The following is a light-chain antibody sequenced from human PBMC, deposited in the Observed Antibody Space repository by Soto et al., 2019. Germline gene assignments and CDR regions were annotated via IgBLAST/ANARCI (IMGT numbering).Light chain of an antibody. CDR2: EVS. V-gene: IGLV2-23*02. Sequence: QSALTQPASVSGSPGQSITISCTVGSYNFVSLYQQHPCKAPKVLIYEVSKRPTGDSDRFSGSKSGNTASLTISGLQAEDEADYYCCSDAGRSTYVFGTGTKVTLL. J-gene: IGLJ1*01. CDR3: CSDAGRSTYV. CDR1: GSYNF.